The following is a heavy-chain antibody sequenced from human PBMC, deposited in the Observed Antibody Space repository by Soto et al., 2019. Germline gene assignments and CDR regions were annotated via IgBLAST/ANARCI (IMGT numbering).Heavy chain of an antibody. J-gene: IGHJ6*02. CDR1: GGSISSSNW. CDR2: IYHSGST. Sequence: SETLSLTCAVSGGSISSSNWWSWVRQPPGKGLEWIGEIYHSGSTNYNPSLKSRVTISVDKSKNQFSLKLSSVTAADTAVYYCARDQDTYYDFWSGYSDYYYGMDVWGQGTTVTVSS. D-gene: IGHD3-3*01. V-gene: IGHV4-4*02. CDR3: ARDQDTYYDFWSGYSDYYYGMDV.